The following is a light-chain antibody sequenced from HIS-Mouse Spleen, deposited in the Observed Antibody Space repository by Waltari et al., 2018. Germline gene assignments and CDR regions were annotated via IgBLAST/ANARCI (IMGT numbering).Light chain of an antibody. V-gene: IGKV4-1*01. Sequence: DIVMTQSPDSLAVSLGERATINCKSSQSVLYSSNNKNYLAWYQQKPGQPPKLLIYWASTRESGVPDRFSGSGSGTDFTLTISSLQAEDVAVYYCQQIIVLLELTFGPGTKVDIK. CDR2: WAS. J-gene: IGKJ3*01. CDR3: QQIIVLLELT. CDR1: QSVLYSSNNKNY.